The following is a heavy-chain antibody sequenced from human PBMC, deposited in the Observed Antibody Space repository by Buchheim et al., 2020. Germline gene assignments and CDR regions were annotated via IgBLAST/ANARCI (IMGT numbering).Heavy chain of an antibody. CDR2: INHSGST. D-gene: IGHD3-3*01. Sequence: QVQLQQWGAGLLKPSETLSLTCAVYGGSFSGYYWSWIRQPPGKGLEWIGEINHSGSTNYNPSLKSRVTISVDTSKNQFSLKLSSVTAADTAVYYCARGQPVLRFFLVYYFDYWGQGTL. V-gene: IGHV4-34*01. J-gene: IGHJ4*02. CDR1: GGSFSGYY. CDR3: ARGQPVLRFFLVYYFDY.